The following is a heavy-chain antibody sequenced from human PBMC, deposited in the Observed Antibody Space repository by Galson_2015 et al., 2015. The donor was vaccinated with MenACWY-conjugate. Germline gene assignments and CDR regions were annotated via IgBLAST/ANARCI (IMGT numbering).Heavy chain of an antibody. CDR2: ISVYNGNT. J-gene: IGHJ3*02. CDR1: GYTFTIYG. V-gene: IGHV1-18*01. Sequence: SVKVSGKASGYTFTIYGISWVRQAPGQGLEWMGWISVYNGNTNYAQKFQGRVTMTTDTSTSTAYMELRSLTSDDTAVYYCAREGGVSVVVDTGMYIWGQGTMVTVSS. CDR3: AREGGVSVVVDTGMYI. D-gene: IGHD2-21*02.